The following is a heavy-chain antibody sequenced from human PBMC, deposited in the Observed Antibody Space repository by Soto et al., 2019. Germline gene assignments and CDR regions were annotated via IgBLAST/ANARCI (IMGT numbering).Heavy chain of an antibody. V-gene: IGHV4-39*01. J-gene: IGHJ6*02. D-gene: IGHD3-10*02. CDR2: IYYSGST. CDR3: ARARSMYRSTYYYGMDV. CDR1: GGSISSSSYY. Sequence: QLQLQESGPGLVKPSETLSLTCTVSGGSISSSSYYWGWIRQPPGKGLEWIGSIYYSGSTYYNPSLKSRVTIAVDTSKNQFPLKLSSVTAADTAVYYCARARSMYRSTYYYGMDVWGQGTTVTVSS.